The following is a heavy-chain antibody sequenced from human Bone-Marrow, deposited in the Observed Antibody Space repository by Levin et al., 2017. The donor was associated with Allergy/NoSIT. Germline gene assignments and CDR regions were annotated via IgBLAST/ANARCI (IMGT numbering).Heavy chain of an antibody. CDR3: AKGVVDTGNNWFDS. Sequence: GESLKISCAASGFTFSNYGMHWVRQAPGKGLEWVALIWYEGSMQYYADSVKGRFIISRDNSKNTLYLQMNSLRAEDTAVYYCAKGVVDTGNNWFDSWGQGTLVTVSS. CDR1: GFTFSNYG. J-gene: IGHJ5*01. V-gene: IGHV3-33*06. D-gene: IGHD1-14*01. CDR2: IWYEGSMQ.